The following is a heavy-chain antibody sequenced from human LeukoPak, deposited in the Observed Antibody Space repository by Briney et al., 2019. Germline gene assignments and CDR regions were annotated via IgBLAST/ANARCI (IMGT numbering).Heavy chain of an antibody. CDR3: AKVGGGGAARPAGYMDV. J-gene: IGHJ6*03. Sequence: GGSLGLSCAASGFTFSSYGMHWVRQAPGKGLEWVAFIRYDGSNKYYADSVKGRFTISRDNSKNTLYLQMNSLRAEDTAVYYCAKVGGGGAARPAGYMDVWGKGTTVTVSS. CDR2: IRYDGSNK. D-gene: IGHD6-6*01. V-gene: IGHV3-30*02. CDR1: GFTFSSYG.